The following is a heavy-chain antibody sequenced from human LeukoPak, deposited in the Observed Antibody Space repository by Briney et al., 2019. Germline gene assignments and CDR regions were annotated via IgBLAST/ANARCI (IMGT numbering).Heavy chain of an antibody. D-gene: IGHD3-10*01. CDR1: GGSISSYY. J-gene: IGHJ3*02. V-gene: IGHV4-59*01. Sequence: SETLSLTCTVSGGSISSYYWSWIRQPPGKGLEWIGCIYYSGSTNYNPSLKSRVTISVDTSKNQFSLKLSSVTAADTAVYYCARVGTMVRGVIGAFDIWGQGTMVTVSS. CDR3: ARVGTMVRGVIGAFDI. CDR2: IYYSGST.